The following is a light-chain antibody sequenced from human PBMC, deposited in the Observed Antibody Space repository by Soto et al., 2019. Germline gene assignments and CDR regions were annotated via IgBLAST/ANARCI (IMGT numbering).Light chain of an antibody. J-gene: IGLJ2*01. V-gene: IGLV6-57*03. Sequence: NFMLTQPHSVSESPGKTVTISCTRSSGSIASNYVQWYQQRPGSAPTTVIYEDNQRPSGVPDRFSGSIDSSSNSASLTISGLKNDDEADYYCQSFGSSIVVFGGGTKVTVL. CDR3: QSFGSSIVV. CDR2: EDN. CDR1: SGSIASNY.